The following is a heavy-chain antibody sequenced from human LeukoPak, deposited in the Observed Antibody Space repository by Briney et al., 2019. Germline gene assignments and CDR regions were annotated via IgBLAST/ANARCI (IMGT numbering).Heavy chain of an antibody. CDR1: GFTFSSYG. CDR3: ARPLTHYYDSSGYYQGSGHPFDI. D-gene: IGHD3-22*01. J-gene: IGHJ3*02. CDR2: ISVDGSNK. Sequence: GRSLRLSCAASGFTFSSYGMHWVRQAPGKGLEWVVVISVDGSNKYYADSVTGRFTITRDNSKNTLHLQMNSLRADETAVYYCARPLTHYYDSSGYYQGSGHPFDIWGQGTIVTLSS. V-gene: IGHV3-30*03.